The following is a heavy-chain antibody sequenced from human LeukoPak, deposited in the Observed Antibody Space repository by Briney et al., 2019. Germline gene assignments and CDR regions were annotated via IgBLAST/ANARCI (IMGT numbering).Heavy chain of an antibody. J-gene: IGHJ4*02. D-gene: IGHD2-15*01. CDR2: INPNSGGT. Sequence: GASVKVSCKASGYTFTGYYMHWVRQAPGQGLEWMGWINPNSGGTNYAQKFQGRVTMTRDTSISTAYMELSRLRSDDTAVYYCARDAPRGYCSGGSCYSAALYWGQGTLVTVSS. CDR1: GYTFTGYY. V-gene: IGHV1-2*02. CDR3: ARDAPRGYCSGGSCYSAALY.